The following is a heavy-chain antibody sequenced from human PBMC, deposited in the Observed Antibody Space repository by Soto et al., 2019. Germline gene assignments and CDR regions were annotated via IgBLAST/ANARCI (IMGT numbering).Heavy chain of an antibody. CDR2: ISDRDGST. CDR1: GFNFSSFA. Sequence: GGSLRLSCAASGFNFSSFAMSWVRQAPGKGLEWVSVISDRDGSTCFADSVKGRFTISRDDSKSTLYLQMNGLRGDDTAIYYCAKAISDYYAPSDYWGQGTQVTVSS. J-gene: IGHJ4*02. CDR3: AKAISDYYAPSDY. D-gene: IGHD3-22*01. V-gene: IGHV3-23*01.